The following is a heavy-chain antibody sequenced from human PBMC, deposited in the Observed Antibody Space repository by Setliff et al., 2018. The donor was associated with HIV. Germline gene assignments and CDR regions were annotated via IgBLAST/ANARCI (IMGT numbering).Heavy chain of an antibody. CDR2: IRSKAYGGTT. CDR1: GFTVSGSY. Sequence: PGGSLRLSCAASGFTVSGSYMSWVRQAPGKGLEWVGFIRSKAYGGTTEYAASVKGRFTISRDDSKSIAYLQMNSLKTEDTAVYYCATLMTMIVPGVGAFDIWGQGTMVTVSS. D-gene: IGHD3-22*01. V-gene: IGHV3-49*04. CDR3: ATLMTMIVPGVGAFDI. J-gene: IGHJ3*02.